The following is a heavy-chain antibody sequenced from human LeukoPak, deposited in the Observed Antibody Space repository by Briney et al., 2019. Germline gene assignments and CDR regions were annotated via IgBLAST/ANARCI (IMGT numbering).Heavy chain of an antibody. CDR3: TTGGYDLVDY. CDR2: IKSKTDGGTT. V-gene: IGHV3-15*01. CDR1: GSTFSSYA. D-gene: IGHD5-12*01. J-gene: IGHJ4*02. Sequence: GGSLRLSCAASGSTFSSYAMSWVRQAPGKGLEWVGRIKSKTDGGTTDYAAPVKGRFTISRDDSKNTLYLQMNSLKTEDTAVYYCTTGGYDLVDYWGQGTLVTVSS.